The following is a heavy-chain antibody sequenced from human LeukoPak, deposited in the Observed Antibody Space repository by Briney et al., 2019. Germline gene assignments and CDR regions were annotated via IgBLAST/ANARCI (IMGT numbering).Heavy chain of an antibody. V-gene: IGHV3-30-3*01. J-gene: IGHJ4*02. Sequence: GGSLRLSCVASGFTFSSYAMHWVRQAPGKGLEWVAVISYDGSNKYYADSMKGRFTISRDNSKNTLYLQMNSLKAEDTAVYYCARATEDSSGYYLDYWGQGTLVTVSS. CDR1: GFTFSSYA. CDR2: ISYDGSNK. CDR3: ARATEDSSGYYLDY. D-gene: IGHD3-22*01.